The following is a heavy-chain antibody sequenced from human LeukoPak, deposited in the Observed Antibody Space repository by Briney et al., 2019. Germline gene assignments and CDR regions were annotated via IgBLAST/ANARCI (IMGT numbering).Heavy chain of an antibody. V-gene: IGHV3-48*03. CDR1: GFTFSSYD. CDR2: ISSSGNTI. J-gene: IGHJ4*02. D-gene: IGHD3-16*02. Sequence: SGGSLRLSCAASGFTFSSYDMNWVRQAPGKGLEWISYISSSGNTIYYADSVKGRFTISRDNAKNSLYLEMNSLRAEDTAVYYCARDLGYDYVWGSYRYRGWGQGTLVTVSS. CDR3: ARDLGYDYVWGSYRYRG.